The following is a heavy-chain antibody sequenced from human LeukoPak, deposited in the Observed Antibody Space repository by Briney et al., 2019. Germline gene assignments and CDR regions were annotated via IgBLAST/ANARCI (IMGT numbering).Heavy chain of an antibody. CDR1: GFSFSSYA. J-gene: IGHJ3*02. CDR3: ARKGKYYGSGDDAFDI. Sequence: GGSLRLSCAASGFSFSSYAMSWVRQAPGKGLEWVSGINWNGGSTGYADSVKGRFTISRDNAKNSLYLQMNSLRAEDTALYYCARKGKYYGSGDDAFDIWGQGTMVTVSS. CDR2: INWNGGST. V-gene: IGHV3-20*04. D-gene: IGHD3-10*01.